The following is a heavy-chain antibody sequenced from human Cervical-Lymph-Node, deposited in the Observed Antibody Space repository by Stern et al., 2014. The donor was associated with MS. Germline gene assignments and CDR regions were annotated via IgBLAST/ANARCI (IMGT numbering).Heavy chain of an antibody. CDR2: VYYSGTT. CDR3: ARLSTVVDY. CDR1: GDSISSYY. J-gene: IGHJ4*02. V-gene: IGHV4-59*08. D-gene: IGHD4-23*01. Sequence: QVQLQESGPGLVKPSETLSLTCTVSGDSISSYYWSWIRQPPGTGLEWIGHVYYSGTTYYNPSLTGRVTISVDTYKKQFSLKLNSVTAADTAVYYCARLSTVVDYWGQGTLVTVSS.